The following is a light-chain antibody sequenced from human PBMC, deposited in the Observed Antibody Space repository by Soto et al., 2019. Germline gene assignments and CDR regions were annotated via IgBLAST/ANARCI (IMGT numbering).Light chain of an antibody. CDR1: QSVNRN. CDR3: QQYNNWWT. V-gene: IGKV3-15*01. CDR2: AAS. Sequence: EIVMTQSPATLSVSPGERATLSCRASQSVNRNLAWYQQKPGQAPRLLIYAASTRATGIPARFSGSGSETEFTLTIRSLQSEDFAIYYCQQYNNWWTFGQGTKLEI. J-gene: IGKJ1*01.